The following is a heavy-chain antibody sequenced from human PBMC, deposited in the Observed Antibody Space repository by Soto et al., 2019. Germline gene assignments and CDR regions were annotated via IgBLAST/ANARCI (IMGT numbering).Heavy chain of an antibody. CDR3: AEDSYYYDSSGYYRGRYYGMDV. Sequence: QPGGSLRLSCAASGFTFSSYAMSWVRQAPGKGLEWVSAISGSGCSKSTADSVKGRFTISRDNTKNTLYLQMNSLRAEDTAVYYCAEDSYYYDSSGYYRGRYYGMDVWGQGTTVTVSS. CDR2: ISGSGCSK. V-gene: IGHV3-23*01. J-gene: IGHJ6*02. D-gene: IGHD3-22*01. CDR1: GFTFSSYA.